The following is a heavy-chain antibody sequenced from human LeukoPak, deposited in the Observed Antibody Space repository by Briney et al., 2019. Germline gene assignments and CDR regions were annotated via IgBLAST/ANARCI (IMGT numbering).Heavy chain of an antibody. V-gene: IGHV3-74*01. CDR1: GFTFSDYW. CDR3: ARDGPYYDFWSGYSNNWFDP. D-gene: IGHD3-3*01. Sequence: GGSLRLSCAASGFTFSDYWMHWVRQAPGKGLVWVSRVHTDGVDTDYADSVKGRFTISRDNAKSTLYLQMNSLRAEDTAVYYCARDGPYYDFWSGYSNNWFDPWGQGTLVTVSS. CDR2: VHTDGVDT. J-gene: IGHJ5*02.